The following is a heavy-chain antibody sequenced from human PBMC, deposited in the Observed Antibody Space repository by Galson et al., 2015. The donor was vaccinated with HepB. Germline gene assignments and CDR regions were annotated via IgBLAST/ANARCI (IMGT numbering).Heavy chain of an antibody. CDR3: ARDRRSSSWYFSSDY. V-gene: IGHV1-2*02. Sequence: SVKVSCKASGYTFTGYYMHWVRQAPGQGLEWMGWINPNSGGTNYAQKFQGRVTMTRDTSISTAYMELSRLRSDDTAVYYCARDRRSSSWYFSSDYWGQGTLVTVSS. J-gene: IGHJ4*02. D-gene: IGHD6-13*01. CDR2: INPNSGGT. CDR1: GYTFTGYY.